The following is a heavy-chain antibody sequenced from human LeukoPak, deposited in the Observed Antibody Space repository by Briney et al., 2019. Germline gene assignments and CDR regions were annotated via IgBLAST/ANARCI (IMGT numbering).Heavy chain of an antibody. CDR2: ITGVGVTT. CDR1: GFPFSSSA. J-gene: IGHJ6*03. V-gene: IGHV3-23*01. D-gene: IGHD2-2*01. Sequence: SGGSLRLSCAASGFPFSSSAMSWVRQTPANGLEWVSSITGVGVTTYYADSVKGRFTISRDNSKNMLYLQMNSLRSEDTAVYYCAKDPGSGVPGYYMDVWGKGTTVTVSS. CDR3: AKDPGSGVPGYYMDV.